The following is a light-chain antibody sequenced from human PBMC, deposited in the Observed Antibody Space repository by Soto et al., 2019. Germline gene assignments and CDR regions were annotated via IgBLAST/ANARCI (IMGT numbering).Light chain of an antibody. CDR3: QQPNSYPPQLT. J-gene: IGKJ4*01. CDR2: AAS. V-gene: IGKV1-9*01. Sequence: DLQLTQSPSFLSASVGDRVTITCRASQGISSYLAWYQQKPGKAPKLLIYAASTLQSGVPSRFSGSGSGTEFTLTISSLQPEDFATYYCQQPNSYPPQLTFGGGTKVEIK. CDR1: QGISSY.